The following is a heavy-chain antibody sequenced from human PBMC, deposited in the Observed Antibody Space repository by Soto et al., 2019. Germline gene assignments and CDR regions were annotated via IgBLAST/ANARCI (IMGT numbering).Heavy chain of an antibody. Sequence: PSETLSLTCTVSGGSISSGDYYWSRIRQPPGKGLEWIGYIYYSGSTYYNPSLKSRVTISVDTSKNQFSLKLSSVTAADTAVYYCARGKLYDYVWGSPGIDYWGQGTLVTVSS. D-gene: IGHD3-16*01. CDR1: GGSISSGDYY. CDR2: IYYSGST. V-gene: IGHV4-30-4*01. J-gene: IGHJ4*02. CDR3: ARGKLYDYVWGSPGIDY.